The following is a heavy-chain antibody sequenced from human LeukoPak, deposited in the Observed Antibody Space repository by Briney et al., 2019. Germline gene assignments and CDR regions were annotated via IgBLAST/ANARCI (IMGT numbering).Heavy chain of an antibody. J-gene: IGHJ6*04. Sequence: PGGSLRLSCAASGFTFSSYAMSWVRQAPGKGLEWVSAISGSGGSTYYADSVKGRFTISRDNSKNTLYLQMNSLRAEDTAVYYCARDVGYSNGWSMDVWGKGTTVTVSS. V-gene: IGHV3-23*01. D-gene: IGHD6-19*01. CDR2: ISGSGGST. CDR1: GFTFSSYA. CDR3: ARDVGYSNGWSMDV.